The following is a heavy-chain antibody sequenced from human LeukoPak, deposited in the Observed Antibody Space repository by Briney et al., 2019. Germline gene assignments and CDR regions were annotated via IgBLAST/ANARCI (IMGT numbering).Heavy chain of an antibody. D-gene: IGHD1-26*01. CDR2: GDHTGGT. J-gene: IGHJ5*02. V-gene: IGHV4-34*01. CDR1: GGSFTGYY. Sequence: PSETLSLTCAVYGGSFTGYYWSWIRQPPGKGLEWIGEGDHTGGTKYNPSLKSRVTISADSSKNQFSLKWYSVTAADTGLYYCAKNGQGGFSFDPWGQGTLVIVAS. CDR3: AKNGQGGFSFDP.